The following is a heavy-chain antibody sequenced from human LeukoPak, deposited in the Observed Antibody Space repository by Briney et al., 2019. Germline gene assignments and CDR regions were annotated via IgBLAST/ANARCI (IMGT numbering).Heavy chain of an antibody. CDR2: ISGSGGST. D-gene: IGHD6-6*01. V-gene: IGHV3-23*01. Sequence: GGSLRLSCAASGFTFSSYAMSWVRQAPGKGLEWVSAISGSGGSTYYADSVKGRVTISRDNSKNTLYLQMNSLRAEDTAVYYCAKGASIAARPDYYYMDVWGKGTTVTVSS. J-gene: IGHJ6*03. CDR1: GFTFSSYA. CDR3: AKGASIAARPDYYYMDV.